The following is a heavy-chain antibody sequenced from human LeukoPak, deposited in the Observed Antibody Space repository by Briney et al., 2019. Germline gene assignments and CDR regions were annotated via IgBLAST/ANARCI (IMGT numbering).Heavy chain of an antibody. CDR3: ARRRVLRLLGLEIDY. CDR2: IYYSGST. D-gene: IGHD3-3*01. V-gene: IGHV4-59*08. CDR1: GGSVSSYY. Sequence: SETLSLTCTVSGGSVSSYYWSWIRQPPGKGLEWIGYIYYSGSTNYNPSLKSRVTISVDTSKNQFSLKLSSVTAADTAVYYCARRRVLRLLGLEIDYWGQGTLVTVSS. J-gene: IGHJ4*02.